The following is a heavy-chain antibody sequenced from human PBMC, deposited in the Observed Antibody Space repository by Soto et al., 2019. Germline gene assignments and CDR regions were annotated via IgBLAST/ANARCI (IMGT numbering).Heavy chain of an antibody. CDR1: GFTFSDFY. CDR3: AREKHGYYGTDDAFDI. D-gene: IGHD3-10*01. J-gene: IGHJ3*02. V-gene: IGHV3-11*01. CDR2: ISSSGSPK. Sequence: QVQLVESGGGLVKPGGSLRLSCAASGFTFSDFYMSWIRQAPGKRLEWIAYISSSGSPKYYADSVKGRFIISRANAKNSLYLQMITLGAEDTAVYYCAREKHGYYGTDDAFDIWGQGTKVTVSS.